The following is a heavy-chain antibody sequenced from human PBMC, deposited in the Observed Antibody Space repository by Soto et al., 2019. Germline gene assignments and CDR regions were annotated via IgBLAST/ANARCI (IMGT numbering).Heavy chain of an antibody. CDR2: IYYSGNT. Sequence: SETLSLTCTVSGGSISSGDYYWSWIRQPPGKGLEWIGYIYYSGNTYYNPSLKSRVTISVDTSKNHFSLKLSSVTAADTAVYYCGAQDYVAKGYHFETWGQGTTVTVSS. V-gene: IGHV4-30-4*01. D-gene: IGHD4-17*01. J-gene: IGHJ4*02. CDR3: GAQDYVAKGYHFET. CDR1: GGSISSGDYY.